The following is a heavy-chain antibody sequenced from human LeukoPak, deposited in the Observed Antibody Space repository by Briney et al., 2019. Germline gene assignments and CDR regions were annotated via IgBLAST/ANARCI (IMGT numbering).Heavy chain of an antibody. Sequence: SETLSLTCAVYGGSFSGYYWSWIRQPPGKGLEWIGEINHSGSTNYNPSLKSRVTISVDTSKKQFSLKLSSVTAADTAVYYCASQNSTVTTCDYWGQGTLVTVSS. CDR2: INHSGST. J-gene: IGHJ4*02. CDR3: ASQNSTVTTCDY. D-gene: IGHD4-17*01. CDR1: GGSFSGYY. V-gene: IGHV4-34*01.